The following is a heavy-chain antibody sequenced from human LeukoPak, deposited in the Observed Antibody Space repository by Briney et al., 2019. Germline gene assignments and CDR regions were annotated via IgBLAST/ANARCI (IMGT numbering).Heavy chain of an antibody. J-gene: IGHJ4*02. D-gene: IGHD6-19*01. CDR3: AKDSLYSSGWYYFDY. CDR2: INGSGGSK. Sequence: GGSLRLTCAASGFTFSSYAMSWVRQPPGKGLEWVSAINGSGGSKYYANSMNGRFTISRDNSKNTLYLKMNSLRAEDTAVYYCAKDSLYSSGWYYFDYWGQGTLVTVSS. CDR1: GFTFSSYA. V-gene: IGHV3-23*01.